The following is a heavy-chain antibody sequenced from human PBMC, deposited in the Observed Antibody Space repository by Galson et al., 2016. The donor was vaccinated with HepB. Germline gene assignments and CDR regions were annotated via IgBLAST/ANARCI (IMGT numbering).Heavy chain of an antibody. J-gene: IGHJ1*01. V-gene: IGHV1-3*01. CDR3: ARGAFASGYYRFQH. CDR2: INAGNGNT. CDR1: GYIFTSYA. Sequence: SVKVSCKASGYIFTSYAIQWVRQAPGQGLECMGWINAGNGNTKYSQKIQGRVTITRDTTARTAYMELSSLTSEDTAVYFCARGAFASGYYRFQHWGQGTLVTVSS. D-gene: IGHD3-3*01.